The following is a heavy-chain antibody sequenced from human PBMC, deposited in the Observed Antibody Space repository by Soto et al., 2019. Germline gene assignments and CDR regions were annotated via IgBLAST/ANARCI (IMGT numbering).Heavy chain of an antibody. CDR3: ARGSWYDILTGRPYYYYYYGMDV. V-gene: IGHV4-59*01. Sequence: PSETLSLTCTVSGGSISSYYWSWIRQPPGKGLEWIGYIYYSGSTNYNPSLKSRVTISVDTSKNQFSLKLSSVTAADTAVYYSARGSWYDILTGRPYYYYYYGMDVWGQGTTVTAP. D-gene: IGHD3-9*01. J-gene: IGHJ6*02. CDR2: IYYSGST. CDR1: GGSISSYY.